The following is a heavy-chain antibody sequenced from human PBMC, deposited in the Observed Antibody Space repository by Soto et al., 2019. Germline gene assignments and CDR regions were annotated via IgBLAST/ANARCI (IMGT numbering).Heavy chain of an antibody. CDR2: IYYSGST. CDR1: GGSISSYY. V-gene: IGHV4-59*01. Sequence: QEQLQGSGPGLVKPSETLFLTCTVSGGSISSYYWNWIRQPPGKGLEWIGYIYYSGSTNYNPSLKSRVTISIDTSKNQFSLKLSSVTAADTAVYYCARGWDYYDSSGYFNWFDPWGQGTLVTVSS. J-gene: IGHJ5*02. CDR3: ARGWDYYDSSGYFNWFDP. D-gene: IGHD3-22*01.